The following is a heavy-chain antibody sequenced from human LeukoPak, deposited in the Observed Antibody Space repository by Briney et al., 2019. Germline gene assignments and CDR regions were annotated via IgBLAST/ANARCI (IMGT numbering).Heavy chain of an antibody. V-gene: IGHV3-21*05. CDR1: ASGVDFSTHS. CDR3: ARECNFSATFDY. D-gene: IGHD2/OR15-2a*01. CDR2: IHSSGNYI. J-gene: IGHJ4*02. Sequence: GGSLRLSCTASASGVDFSTHSMNWVRQAPGKGLEWISYIHSSGNYIFDAASVKGRFTVSRDNARNSLYLQMNSLRAEDTAIYYCARECNFSATFDYWGQGTLVTVSS.